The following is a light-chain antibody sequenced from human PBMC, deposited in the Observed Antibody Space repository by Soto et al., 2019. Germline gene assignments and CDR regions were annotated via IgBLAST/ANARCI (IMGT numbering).Light chain of an antibody. CDR3: QMCDSAHALT. CDR1: QDIRKF. J-gene: IGKJ4*01. CDR2: GAS. V-gene: IGKV1-27*01. Sequence: DIQMTQSPSSLSASVGDRVTITCRASQDIRKFLAWYQQKAGKAPQVLIYGASTLQSGVPSRFSGSGSGTDFTLTISDLQPEDAATYYCQMCDSAHALTFGGGTKVESK.